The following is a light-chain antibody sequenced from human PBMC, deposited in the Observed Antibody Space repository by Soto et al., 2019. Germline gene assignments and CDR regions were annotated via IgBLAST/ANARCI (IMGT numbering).Light chain of an antibody. CDR3: QSYASSLSGYV. Sequence: QSVLTQPPSVSEAPGQRVTISCTGSSSNIGAGYEAHWYQQVPGTAPKLLIYENNNRPSGVPDRFSGSKSATSASLAITGLQAEDEAPSYCQSYASSLSGYVFGTGTKVTVL. CDR2: ENN. V-gene: IGLV1-40*01. CDR1: SSNIGAGYE. J-gene: IGLJ1*01.